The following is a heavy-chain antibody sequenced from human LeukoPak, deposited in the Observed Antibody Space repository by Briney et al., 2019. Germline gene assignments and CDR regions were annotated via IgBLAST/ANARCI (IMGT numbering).Heavy chain of an antibody. D-gene: IGHD3-10*01. CDR1: GFTFSSYG. J-gene: IGHJ4*02. Sequence: GGSLRLSCAASGFTFSSYGMHWVRQAPGKGLEWVALISYDGTNKYYADSVKGRFTISRDNSKNTLYLQMNSLRAEDTAVYYCAKDLALLWFGGFADYWGQGTLVTVSS. V-gene: IGHV3-30*18. CDR2: ISYDGTNK. CDR3: AKDLALLWFGGFADY.